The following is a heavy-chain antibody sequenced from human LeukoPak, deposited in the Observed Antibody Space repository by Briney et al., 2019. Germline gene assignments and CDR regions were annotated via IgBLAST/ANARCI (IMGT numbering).Heavy chain of an antibody. CDR3: ARAHSVEYNSSSAFGY. CDR2: IIPIFGTA. CDR1: GGTFSSYA. Sequence: SVKVSCEASGGTFSSYAISWVRQAPEQVLELMGRIIPIFGTANYAQKFQGRVTITTDESTSTAYMELSSLRSEDTAVYYCARAHSVEYNSSSAFGYWGQGTLVTVSS. D-gene: IGHD6-6*01. J-gene: IGHJ4*02. V-gene: IGHV1-69*05.